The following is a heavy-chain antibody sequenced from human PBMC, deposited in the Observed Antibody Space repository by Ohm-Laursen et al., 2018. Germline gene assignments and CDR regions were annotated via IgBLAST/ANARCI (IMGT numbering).Heavy chain of an antibody. J-gene: IGHJ6*02. Sequence: TLSLTCAVSGGSISGHYWTWIRQPAGKGLDWIGRIYSRGNTDYNPSLKSRVTVSLDTSKNQFSLKLSSVTAADTAVYYCARDSLVGYYYYYGMDVWGQGITVTVSS. CDR3: ARDSLVGYYYYYGMDV. D-gene: IGHD2-21*01. V-gene: IGHV4-4*07. CDR1: GGSISGHY. CDR2: IYSRGNT.